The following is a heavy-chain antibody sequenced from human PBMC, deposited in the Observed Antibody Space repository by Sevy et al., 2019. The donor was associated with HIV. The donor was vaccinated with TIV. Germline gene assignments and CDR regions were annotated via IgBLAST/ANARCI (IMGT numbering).Heavy chain of an antibody. CDR1: SGSISSSSYY. Sequence: SETLSLTCTVSSGSISSSSYYWGWIRQSPEKGLEWIASIDYIGTTYYNLALKSRVTITGDRSKNEVSLNLRFVTAADAAVYYCARYLRGDHAGGFDFWGQGTPVTVSS. CDR3: ARYLRGDHAGGFDF. V-gene: IGHV4-39*01. D-gene: IGHD4-17*01. CDR2: IDYIGTT. J-gene: IGHJ5*01.